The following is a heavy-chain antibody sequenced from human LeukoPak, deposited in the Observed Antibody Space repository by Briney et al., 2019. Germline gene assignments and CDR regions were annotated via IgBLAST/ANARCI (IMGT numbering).Heavy chain of an antibody. CDR3: ARVHYSSSWYDAFDI. J-gene: IGHJ3*02. D-gene: IGHD6-13*01. Sequence: ASVKVSCKASGYTFTGYYMHWVRQATGQGLEWMGWMNPNSGNTGYAQKFQGRVTITRNTSISTAYMELSSLRSEDTAVYYCARVHYSSSWYDAFDIWGQGTMVTVSS. CDR1: GYTFTGYY. V-gene: IGHV1-8*03. CDR2: MNPNSGNT.